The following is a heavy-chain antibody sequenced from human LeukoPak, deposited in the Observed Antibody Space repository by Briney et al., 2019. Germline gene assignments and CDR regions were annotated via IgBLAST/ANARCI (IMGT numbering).Heavy chain of an antibody. Sequence: GGSLRLSCAASGFTFSSYWMHWVRQAPGKGLVWVSRINSDGSSTSYADSVKGRFTISRDNAKNSLYLQMNSLRAEDTAVYYCARDGGSYYYYYYMDVWGKGTTVTVSS. D-gene: IGHD1-26*01. V-gene: IGHV3-74*01. CDR3: ARDGGSYYYYYYMDV. CDR2: INSDGSST. CDR1: GFTFSSYW. J-gene: IGHJ6*03.